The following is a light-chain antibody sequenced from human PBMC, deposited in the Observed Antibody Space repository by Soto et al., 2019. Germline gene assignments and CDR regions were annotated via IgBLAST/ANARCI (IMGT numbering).Light chain of an antibody. V-gene: IGKV1-33*01. CDR2: DAS. J-gene: IGKJ5*01. Sequence: DIQMTQSPSSLSASVGYRVTITCHSSQDINNYLSWYQQNPGKAPKILIYDASNLETGVPSRFSGSGSGTDFTFTISSLQPEDIATYYCQQYANLPITFGQGTRLEI. CDR3: QQYANLPIT. CDR1: QDINNY.